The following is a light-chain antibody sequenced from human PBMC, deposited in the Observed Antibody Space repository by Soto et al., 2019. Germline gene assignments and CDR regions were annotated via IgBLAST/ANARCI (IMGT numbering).Light chain of an antibody. Sequence: IVLTQSPGTLSLSPGERATLSCRASQSVSSTYLAWYQQKPGQAPRLLIYDTSSRATGIPDRFSGSGSGTDFTLTISRLEPEDFAGYYCQQYGRSPGLFTFGPGTKVDIK. CDR1: QSVSSTY. V-gene: IGKV3-20*01. J-gene: IGKJ3*01. CDR2: DTS. CDR3: QQYGRSPGLFT.